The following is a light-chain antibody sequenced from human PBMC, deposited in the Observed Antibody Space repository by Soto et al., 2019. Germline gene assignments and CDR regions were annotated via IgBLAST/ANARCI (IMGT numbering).Light chain of an antibody. V-gene: IGKV1-5*03. J-gene: IGKJ1*01. CDR1: QNIKSH. CDR2: TAS. CDR3: QQYDLYSA. Sequence: DTQMTQSPSTLSASIGDRVTITCRASQNIKSHLAWYQQKPGKAPKLLIYTASTLQSGVPSRFSGSGSGTEFTLTISSLQPDDCATYYCQQYDLYSAFGQGTKVEIK.